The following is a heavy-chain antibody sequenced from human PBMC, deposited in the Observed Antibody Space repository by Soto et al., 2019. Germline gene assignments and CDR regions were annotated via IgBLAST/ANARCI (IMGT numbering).Heavy chain of an antibody. J-gene: IGHJ4*02. CDR3: ARHSPDFDWLSQFDY. CDR2: IKYSGTT. CDR1: GGSISSSRCH. D-gene: IGHD3-9*01. Sequence: SETLSLTCTVSGGSISSSRCHWGCIRHPPGKGLEWIASIKYSGTTFYNPSLKSRVTLSVDTSKNQFALKLSSVTAADTAVYYCARHSPDFDWLSQFDYWGQGTLVTVSS. V-gene: IGHV4-39*01.